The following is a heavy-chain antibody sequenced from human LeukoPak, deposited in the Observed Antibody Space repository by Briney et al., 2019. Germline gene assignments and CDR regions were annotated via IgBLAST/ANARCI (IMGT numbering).Heavy chain of an antibody. V-gene: IGHV4-38-2*01. Sequence: SETLSLTCAVSLVSIDNNHHLACIRQFPGKGLGWIGTITRDGTTYYNPSLRSRLTISLDTSNSAVSLRLSAATAADTALYYCARITVPYSTWWFDSWGQGALVTVSS. D-gene: IGHD2/OR15-2a*01. CDR1: LVSIDNNHH. J-gene: IGHJ5*01. CDR3: ARITVPYSTWWFDS. CDR2: ITRDGTT.